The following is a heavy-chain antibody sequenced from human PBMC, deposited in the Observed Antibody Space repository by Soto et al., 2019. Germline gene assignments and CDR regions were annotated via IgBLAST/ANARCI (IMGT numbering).Heavy chain of an antibody. Sequence: SETLSLTCTVSGGSISRYYWSWIRQPPGKGLEWIGYIYYSGSTNYNPSLKSRVTISVDTSKNQFSLKLSSVTAADTAVYYCARDQKTSGGNYYYGMDVWGQGTTVT. CDR2: IYYSGST. CDR1: GGSISRYY. D-gene: IGHD3-10*01. J-gene: IGHJ6*02. CDR3: ARDQKTSGGNYYYGMDV. V-gene: IGHV4-59*01.